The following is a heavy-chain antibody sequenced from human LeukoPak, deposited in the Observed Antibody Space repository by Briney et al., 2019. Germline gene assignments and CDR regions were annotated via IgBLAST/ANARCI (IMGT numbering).Heavy chain of an antibody. Sequence: TSETLSLTCTVSGGSVSDYYWSWIRQSPGKGLEWIGYIYYTGTSYNPSLKSRVTISVDTSKNQFSLKLSSVTAADTAVYYCARGLRQLVRSWHYWGQGTLVTVSS. V-gene: IGHV4-59*02. CDR3: ARGLRQLVRSWHY. CDR2: IYYTGT. CDR1: GGSVSDYY. D-gene: IGHD6-6*01. J-gene: IGHJ4*02.